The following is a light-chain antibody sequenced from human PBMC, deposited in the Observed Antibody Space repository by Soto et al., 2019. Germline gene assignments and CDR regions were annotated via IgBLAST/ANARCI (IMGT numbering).Light chain of an antibody. CDR1: QSISSW. CDR2: DAS. Sequence: DIQMTQSPSTLSASVGDRVTITCRASQSISSWLAWYQQKPGKAPKLLIYDASSLESGVPSRFSGSGSGTEFTLTISSLQPDDFATSYCQQSGTFGQGTKVEIK. J-gene: IGKJ1*01. V-gene: IGKV1-5*01. CDR3: QQSGT.